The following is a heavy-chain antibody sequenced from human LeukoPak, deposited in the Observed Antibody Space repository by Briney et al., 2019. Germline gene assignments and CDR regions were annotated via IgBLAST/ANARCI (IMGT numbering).Heavy chain of an antibody. Sequence: SETLSLTCAVYGGSFSGYFWSWIRQPPGKGLEWIGYIYDTESTNSNPSLKSRVTISVDTSKNQFSLKLSSVTAADTAVYYCARGLGSGYGWGWFDPWGQGTLVTVSS. V-gene: IGHV4-59*01. CDR1: GGSFSGYF. D-gene: IGHD3-10*01. J-gene: IGHJ5*02. CDR2: IYDTEST. CDR3: ARGLGSGYGWGWFDP.